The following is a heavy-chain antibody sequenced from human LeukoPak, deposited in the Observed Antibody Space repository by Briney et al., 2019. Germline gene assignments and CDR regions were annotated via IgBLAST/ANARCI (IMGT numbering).Heavy chain of an antibody. CDR3: ARAAAGY. V-gene: IGHV4-34*01. J-gene: IGHJ4*02. CDR1: GGSFSGDF. D-gene: IGHD6-13*01. CDR2: INHSGST. Sequence: SETLSLTCAVYGGSFSGDFWSWIRQSPGKGLEWIGDINHSGSTNYNPPLKSRVTISVDTSKSQFSLKLSSVTAADTSVYYCARAAAGYWGQGTLVTVSS.